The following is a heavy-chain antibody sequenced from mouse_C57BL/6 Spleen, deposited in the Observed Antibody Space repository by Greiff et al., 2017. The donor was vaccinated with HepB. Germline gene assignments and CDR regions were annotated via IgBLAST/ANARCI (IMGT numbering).Heavy chain of an antibody. V-gene: IGHV1-72*01. J-gene: IGHJ3*01. CDR3: ARKTATEDWFAY. D-gene: IGHD1-2*01. Sequence: QVQLKQPGAELVKPGASVKLSCKASGYTFTSYWMHWVKQRPGRGLEWIGRIDPNSGGTKYNEKFKSKATLTVDKPSSTAYVQLSSLTSEDSAVYYCARKTATEDWFAYWGQGTLVTVSA. CDR1: GYTFTSYW. CDR2: IDPNSGGT.